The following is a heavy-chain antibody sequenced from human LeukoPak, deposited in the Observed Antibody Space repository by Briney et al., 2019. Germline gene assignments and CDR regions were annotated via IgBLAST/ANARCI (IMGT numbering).Heavy chain of an antibody. CDR3: ASLKNYYDSSGYLVTDAFDI. CDR2: ISGYNGNT. D-gene: IGHD3-22*01. J-gene: IGHJ3*02. Sequence: ASVKVSCKASGYTFTTYNINWVRQAPGHGLEWMGWISGYNGNTNYAQKRQGRVTMTTDTSTSTAYMERRSLKSDDTAVYYCASLKNYYDSSGYLVTDAFDIWGQGTMVTVSS. CDR1: GYTFTTYN. V-gene: IGHV1-18*01.